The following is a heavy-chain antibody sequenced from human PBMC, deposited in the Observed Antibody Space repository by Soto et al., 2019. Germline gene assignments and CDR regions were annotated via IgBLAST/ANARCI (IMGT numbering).Heavy chain of an antibody. J-gene: IGHJ6*02. D-gene: IGHD2-15*01. CDR1: GGTFSSYT. CDR2: IIPILGIA. CDR3: ARDCSGGSCYSNGMDV. V-gene: IGHV1-69*04. Sequence: GASVKVSCKASGGTFSSYTISWVRQAPGQGLEWMGRIIPILGIANYAQKFQGRVTITADKSTSTAYMELSSLRSEDTAVYYCARDCSGGSCYSNGMDVWGQGTTVTVSS.